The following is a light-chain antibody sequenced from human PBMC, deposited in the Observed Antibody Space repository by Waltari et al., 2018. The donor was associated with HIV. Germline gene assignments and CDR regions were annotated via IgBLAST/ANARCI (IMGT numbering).Light chain of an antibody. CDR1: TSDVGAYNY. Sequence: QYALTQPDPVSTFPGQSITISCTGTTSDVGAYNYVSLYQQSPAKVPKLMIYDVSNRPSGVSKRFSGSKSGNTASLTISGLQAEDEADYYCSSYTSSSTHVFGTGTKVTVL. CDR2: DVS. V-gene: IGLV2-14*03. J-gene: IGLJ1*01. CDR3: SSYTSSSTHV.